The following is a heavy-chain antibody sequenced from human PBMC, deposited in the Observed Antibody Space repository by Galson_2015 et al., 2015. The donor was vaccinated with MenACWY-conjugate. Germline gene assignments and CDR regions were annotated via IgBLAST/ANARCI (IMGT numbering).Heavy chain of an antibody. J-gene: IGHJ6*03. Sequence: SLRPSCAASGFTFTGYESNWVRQAPGKGLEWLSYISKSGSPIYYADSVKGRFTISRDNMKKSLFLEMNSLRAGDTGVYYCARVGTWIHQYFYYMDVWGKGTTVTVSS. D-gene: IGHD5-18*01. CDR1: GFTFTGYE. CDR2: ISKSGSPI. V-gene: IGHV3-48*03. CDR3: ARVGTWIHQYFYYMDV.